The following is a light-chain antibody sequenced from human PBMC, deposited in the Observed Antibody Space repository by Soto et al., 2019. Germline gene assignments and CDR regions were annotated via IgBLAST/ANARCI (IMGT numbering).Light chain of an antibody. CDR3: QTWGTGIHV. CDR2: LNSDGSH. Sequence: VLTQSPSASASLGASVKLTCTLSSGRSSYAIAWHQQQPEKGPRYLMKLNSDGSHSKGDGIPDRFSGSSSGAERYLTISSLQSEDEADYYCQTWGTGIHVFGTGTKVTVL. J-gene: IGLJ1*01. V-gene: IGLV4-69*01. CDR1: SGRSSYA.